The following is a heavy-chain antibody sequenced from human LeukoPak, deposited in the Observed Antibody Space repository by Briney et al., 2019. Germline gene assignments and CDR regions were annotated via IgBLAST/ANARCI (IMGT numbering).Heavy chain of an antibody. V-gene: IGHV3-23*01. CDR2: LSDSGGTT. J-gene: IGHJ4*02. CDR3: AKARSGSSSSCYNY. D-gene: IGHD2-2*02. Sequence: GGSLRLSRAASRFTLRNYSMNGVRPPPGRGLEWVSRLSDSGGTTDYADSVKGRFAISRDNSNNTLYLQMNSLRAEDTAVYYCAKARSGSSSSCYNYWGQGTLVTVSS. CDR1: RFTLRNYS.